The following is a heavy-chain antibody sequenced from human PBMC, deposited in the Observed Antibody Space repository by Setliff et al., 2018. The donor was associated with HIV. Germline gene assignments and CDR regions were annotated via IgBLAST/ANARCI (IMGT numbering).Heavy chain of an antibody. J-gene: IGHJ1*01. CDR3: ARDSESADVVVAATHFQH. CDR2: INPYSGGT. D-gene: IGHD2-15*01. V-gene: IGHV1-2*02. Sequence: ASVKVSCKASGYTFTDYYMHWVRQAPRQGLEWMGWINPYSGGTNFAQKFQGRVTLTRDRSITTVYMELNSLRSDDTAVYYCARDSESADVVVAATHFQHWGQGTQVTVSS. CDR1: GYTFTDYY.